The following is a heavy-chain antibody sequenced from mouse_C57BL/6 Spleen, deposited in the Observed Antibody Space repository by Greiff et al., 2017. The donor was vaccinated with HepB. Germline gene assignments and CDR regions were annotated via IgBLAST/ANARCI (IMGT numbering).Heavy chain of an antibody. J-gene: IGHJ2*01. V-gene: IGHV1-4*01. CDR1: GYTFTSYT. D-gene: IGHD2-1*01. CDR3: ARGSHYGNFDY. CDR2: INPSSGYT. Sequence: VQLQQSGAELARPGASVKMSCKASGYTFTSYTMHWVKQRPGQGLEWIGYINPSSGYTKYNQKFKDKATLTADKSSSTAYMQLSSLTSEDSAVYYCARGSHYGNFDYWGQGTTLTVSS.